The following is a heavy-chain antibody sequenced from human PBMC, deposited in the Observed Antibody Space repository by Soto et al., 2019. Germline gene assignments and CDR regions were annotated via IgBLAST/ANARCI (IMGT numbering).Heavy chain of an antibody. CDR1: GGSFRDFA. Sequence: QVQLAQSGAEVRKPGSSVKVSCRASGGSFRDFAFSWVRQAPGQGLEWMGGTIPMFAATKYAQRFQGRITINADASTRTFYLALSSLTSDDSAVYYCARGGIVAVPAALSSDDDYTNYRFDSWGQGTLVSVSS. J-gene: IGHJ4*02. D-gene: IGHD4-4*01. CDR2: TIPMFAAT. CDR3: ARGGIVAVPAALSSDDDYTNYRFDS. V-gene: IGHV1-69*01.